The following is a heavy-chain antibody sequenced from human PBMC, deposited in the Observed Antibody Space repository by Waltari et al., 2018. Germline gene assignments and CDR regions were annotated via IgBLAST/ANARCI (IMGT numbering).Heavy chain of an antibody. CDR1: GFTFSSYA. Sequence: QVQLVESGGGVVQPGRSLRLSCAASGFTFSSYAMHWVRPAPGKGLEWVAVISYDGSNKYYADSVKGRFTISRDNSKNTLYLQMNSLRAEDTAVYYCARVESVGGSPNAFDIWGQGTMVTVSS. J-gene: IGHJ3*02. CDR3: ARVESVGGSPNAFDI. V-gene: IGHV3-30-3*01. CDR2: ISYDGSNK. D-gene: IGHD2-15*01.